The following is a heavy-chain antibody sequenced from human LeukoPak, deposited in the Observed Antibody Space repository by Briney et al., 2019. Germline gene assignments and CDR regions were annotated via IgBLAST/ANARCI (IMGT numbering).Heavy chain of an antibody. J-gene: IGHJ5*02. CDR2: ISSDESST. CDR1: GVTFSHHW. V-gene: IGHV3-74*01. Sequence: GGSLRLSCAASGVTFSHHWMHSVRQAPGKGLLWVSHISSDESSTTYADSVKGRFTISRDNRKNTLYLQMNSPRVEDTAMYYCTRKPDGRNWFDPWGQGTLVTVSS. D-gene: IGHD1-14*01. CDR3: TRKPDGRNWFDP.